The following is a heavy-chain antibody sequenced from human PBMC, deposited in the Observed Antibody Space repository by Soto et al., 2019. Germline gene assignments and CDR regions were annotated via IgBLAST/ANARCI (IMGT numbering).Heavy chain of an antibody. CDR2: IYYSGNT. CDR1: GVSVSGGGYY. Sequence: SETLSLTCTVSGVSVSGGGYYWSWIRQHPGKGLEWIGDIYYSGNTFYNPSLKSRVSISVDTSKNQFSLKLSSVTAADTAVYYCARAPIPNWNYYGMDVWGQGTTVTVSS. CDR3: ARAPIPNWNYYGMDV. J-gene: IGHJ6*02. V-gene: IGHV4-31*03. D-gene: IGHD1-1*01.